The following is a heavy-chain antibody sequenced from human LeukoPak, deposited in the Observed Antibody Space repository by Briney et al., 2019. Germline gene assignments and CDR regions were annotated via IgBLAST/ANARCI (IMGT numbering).Heavy chain of an antibody. Sequence: PSETLSLTCAAYGGSFSGYYWSWIRQPPGKGLEWIGEINHSGSTNYNPSLKSRVTISVDTSKNQCSLKLSSVTAADTAVYYCARGYRGLGDYWGQGTLVTVSS. CDR1: GGSFSGYY. CDR2: INHSGST. CDR3: ARGYRGLGDY. J-gene: IGHJ4*02. D-gene: IGHD3/OR15-3a*01. V-gene: IGHV4-34*01.